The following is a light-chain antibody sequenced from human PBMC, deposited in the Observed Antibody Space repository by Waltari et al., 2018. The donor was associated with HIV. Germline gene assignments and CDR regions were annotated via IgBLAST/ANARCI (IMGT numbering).Light chain of an antibody. CDR3: SSYGDSLRVL. CDR2: EVT. J-gene: IGLJ3*02. Sequence: QSALTQPPSASGSLGQSVTISCTGSSSDIGAYDSFPWFQQHPRSAPKLLLYEVTRRPSSVSDRFSGSRSGSTAFLTVAGLQPDDEATYFCSSYGDSLRVLFGGGTNVTVL. CDR1: SSDIGAYDS. V-gene: IGLV2-8*01.